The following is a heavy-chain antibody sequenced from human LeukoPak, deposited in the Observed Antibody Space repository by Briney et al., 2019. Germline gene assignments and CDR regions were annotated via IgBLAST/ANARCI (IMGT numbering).Heavy chain of an antibody. V-gene: IGHV3-21*01. CDR3: AREIDEYTGGY. Sequence: GGSLRPSCAASGFTFSSYSMNWVRQAPGKGLEWVSSISSSSSYIYYADSVKGRFTISRDNAKNSLYLQMNSLRAEDTAVYYCAREIDEYTGGYWGQGTLVTVSS. J-gene: IGHJ4*02. D-gene: IGHD1-14*01. CDR1: GFTFSSYS. CDR2: ISSSSSYI.